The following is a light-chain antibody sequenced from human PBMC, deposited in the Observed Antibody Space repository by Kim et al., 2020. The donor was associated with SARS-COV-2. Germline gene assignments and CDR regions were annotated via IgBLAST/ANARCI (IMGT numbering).Light chain of an antibody. CDR1: NSNIGAGYG. J-gene: IGLJ2*01. V-gene: IGLV1-40*01. Sequence: QAVVTQPPSVSGAPGQRVTIFCTGTNSNIGAGYGVHWYQQLPGTSPRLLIYGDTNRPSGVPDRFSASTSGTSASLAISGLLLEDEADYFCQSYDRSLSGVLFGGGTQLTVL. CDR2: GDT. CDR3: QSYDRSLSGVL.